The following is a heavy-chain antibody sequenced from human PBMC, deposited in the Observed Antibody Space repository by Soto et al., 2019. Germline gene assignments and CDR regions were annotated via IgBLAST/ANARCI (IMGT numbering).Heavy chain of an antibody. J-gene: IGHJ4*02. D-gene: IGHD2-2*01. CDR1: GGSFSGYF. CDR2: TNHRGTT. CDR3: ARRSPAFCSASTCYGHFEF. V-gene: IGHV4-34*01. Sequence: QVHLQQWGAGLLKPSETLSLTCAVSGGSFSGYFWSWIRQSPGKGLEWIGETNHRGTTNYNPSLESRATISPETSKNQFSLKLTSVTAAYTAVYYCARRSPAFCSASTCYGHFEFWGQGTLATVSS.